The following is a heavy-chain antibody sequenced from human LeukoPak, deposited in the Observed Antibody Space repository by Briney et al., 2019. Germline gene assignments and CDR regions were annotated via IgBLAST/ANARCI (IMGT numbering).Heavy chain of an antibody. V-gene: IGHV1-46*01. CDR2: INPSGGST. CDR1: EYTFTTYY. Sequence: ASVTVSCTASEYTFTTYYIHWVRQAPGQGLEWMGIINPSGGSTSYAQKFQGRVTMTRDTSTSTAYMALSSLRSEDTAVYYCARGAVDTANFDYWGQGTLVTVSS. D-gene: IGHD5-18*01. CDR3: ARGAVDTANFDY. J-gene: IGHJ4*02.